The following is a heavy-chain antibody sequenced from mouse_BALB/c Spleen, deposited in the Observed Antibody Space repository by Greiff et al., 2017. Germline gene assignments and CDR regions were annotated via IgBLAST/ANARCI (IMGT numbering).Heavy chain of an antibody. CDR1: GFTFSSFG. V-gene: IGHV5-17*02. CDR2: ISSGSSTI. Sequence: EVHLVESGGGLVQPGGSRKLSCAASGFTFSSFGMHWVRQAPEKGLEWVAYISSGSSTIYYADTVKGRFTISRDNPKNTLFLQMTSLRSEDTAMYYCARSPFYYGSPFDDWGQGTTLTVSS. J-gene: IGHJ2*01. D-gene: IGHD1-1*01. CDR3: ARSPFYYGSPFDD.